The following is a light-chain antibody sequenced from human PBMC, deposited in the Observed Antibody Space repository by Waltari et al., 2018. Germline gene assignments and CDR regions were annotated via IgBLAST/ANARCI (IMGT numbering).Light chain of an antibody. CDR2: GAS. J-gene: IGKJ2*01. CDR3: QQYNTWPPMYT. V-gene: IGKV3-15*01. CDR1: QSVGNS. Sequence: EIVMTQSPASLSVSPGERATLAGRASQSVGNSLAWYQLRPGQAPRLLIYGASTRATGIPARFSGSGSGTEFTLTITSLQSEDFAIYYCQQYNTWPPMYTFGQGTKLEIK.